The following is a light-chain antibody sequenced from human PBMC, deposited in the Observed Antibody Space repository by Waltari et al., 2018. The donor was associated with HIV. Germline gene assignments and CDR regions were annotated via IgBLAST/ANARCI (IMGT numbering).Light chain of an antibody. CDR1: SSDVGGYNY. CDR3: CSYAGSYV. Sequence: QSALTQPRSVSGSPGQSVTLSCTVTSSDVGGYNYVSWYQQHPGKAPKLMIYVVSKRPSGVPDRFSGSKSGNTTSLTISGLQAEDDADYYCCSYAGSYVFGSGTKVTVL. J-gene: IGLJ1*01. V-gene: IGLV2-11*01. CDR2: VVS.